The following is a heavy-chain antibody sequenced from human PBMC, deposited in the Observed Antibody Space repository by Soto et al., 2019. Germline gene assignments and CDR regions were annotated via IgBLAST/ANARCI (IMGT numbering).Heavy chain of an antibody. J-gene: IGHJ6*02. CDR2: INPSGGST. CDR3: ARESGLLEWLSPYYYYYGMDV. Sequence: ASVKVSCKASGYTFTGYYMHWVRQAPGQGLEWMGIINPSGGSTSYAQKFQGRVTMTRDTSTSTVYMELSSLRSEDTAVYYCARESGLLEWLSPYYYYYGMDVWGQGTTVTVSS. CDR1: GYTFTGYY. V-gene: IGHV1-46*01. D-gene: IGHD3-3*01.